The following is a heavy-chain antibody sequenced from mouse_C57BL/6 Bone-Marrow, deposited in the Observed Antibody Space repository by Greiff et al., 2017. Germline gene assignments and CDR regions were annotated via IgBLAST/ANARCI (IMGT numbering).Heavy chain of an antibody. Sequence: QVQLQQPGAELVMPGASVKLSCKASGYTFTSYWMHWVKQRPGQGLEWIGEIDPSDSYTNYNQKFKGKSTLTVDKSSSTAYMQLRSLTSEYSAVYYCTREVDVYYPDYCVQGTTLTVSS. CDR2: IDPSDSYT. J-gene: IGHJ2*01. CDR1: GYTFTSYW. CDR3: TREVDVYYPDY. D-gene: IGHD2-3*01. V-gene: IGHV1-69*01.